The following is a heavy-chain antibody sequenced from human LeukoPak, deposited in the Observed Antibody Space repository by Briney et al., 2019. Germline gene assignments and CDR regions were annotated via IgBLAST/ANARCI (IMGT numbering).Heavy chain of an antibody. CDR3: AKDYGSGSYFPDY. CDR1: GFTFDDYA. Sequence: GGSLRLSCAASGFTFDDYAMHWVRQAPGKGLEWVSLISWDGGSTYYADSVKGRFTISRDNSKNSLYLQMNSLRAEDTALYYCAKDYGSGSYFPDYWGQGTLVTVSS. V-gene: IGHV3-43D*03. CDR2: ISWDGGST. J-gene: IGHJ4*02. D-gene: IGHD3-10*01.